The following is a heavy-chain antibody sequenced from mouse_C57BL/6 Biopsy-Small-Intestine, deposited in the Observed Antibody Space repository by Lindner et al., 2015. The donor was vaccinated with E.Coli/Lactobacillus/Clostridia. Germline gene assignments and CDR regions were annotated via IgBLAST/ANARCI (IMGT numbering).Heavy chain of an antibody. D-gene: IGHD2-4*01. CDR2: IFPGSGST. Sequence: VQLQESGPELVRPGASVKISCKAPGYTFTSHWMQWVRQRPGQGLEWIGEIFPGSGSTYYNEKFKGKATLTVDTSSSTAYMQIGSLISEDSAVYYCARDLITSYFDYWGQGTPLTVSS. CDR1: GYTFTSHW. V-gene: IGHV1-56*01. J-gene: IGHJ2*01. CDR3: ARDLITSYFDY.